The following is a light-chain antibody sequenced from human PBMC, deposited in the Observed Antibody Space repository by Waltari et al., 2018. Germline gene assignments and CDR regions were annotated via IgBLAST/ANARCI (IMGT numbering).Light chain of an antibody. V-gene: IGLV6-57*04. CDR2: GDN. CDR3: QSYDSSNLWV. CDR1: SDSIASKY. Sequence: FLPTQPHSVSESPGKTVTISCTHNSDSIASKYVHWYQRPPGRAPMTVIYGDNQRPAGVPDRCSCPSDSSSNSASLTISGLKTEDEADYYCQSYDSSNLWVFGGGTKLTVL. J-gene: IGLJ3*02.